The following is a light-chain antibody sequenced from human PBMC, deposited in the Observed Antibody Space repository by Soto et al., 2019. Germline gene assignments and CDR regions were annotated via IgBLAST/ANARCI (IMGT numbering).Light chain of an antibody. J-gene: IGKJ4*01. CDR2: GTS. CDR1: QSVNIN. CDR3: QQYKDWLPLT. V-gene: IGKV3-15*01. Sequence: EVVLPQSPATLSVSPGERATLSCRASQSVNINLAWYQQKPGQAPRLLIYGTSTRATGVPARFSGSGSGTEFTLTISNLQSEDFAVYYGQQYKDWLPLTFGGATKVDI.